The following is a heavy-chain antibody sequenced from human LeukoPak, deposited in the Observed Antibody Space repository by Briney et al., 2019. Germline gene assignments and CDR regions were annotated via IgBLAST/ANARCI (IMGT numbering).Heavy chain of an antibody. D-gene: IGHD1-26*01. V-gene: IGHV3-33*01. CDR3: ARDVSGSLDY. CDR2: IWYDGSNK. Sequence: GGSLRLSCAASGFTFSSYGMHWVRQAPGKGLEWVAVIWYDGSNKYYADSVKGRFTISRDNAKNSLYFQMNSLRAEDTALYYCARDVSGSLDYWGQGTLVTVAS. CDR1: GFTFSSYG. J-gene: IGHJ4*02.